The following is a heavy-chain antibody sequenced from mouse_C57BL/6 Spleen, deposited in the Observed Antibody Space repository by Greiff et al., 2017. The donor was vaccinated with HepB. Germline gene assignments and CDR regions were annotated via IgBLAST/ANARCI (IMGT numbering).Heavy chain of an antibody. J-gene: IGHJ1*03. Sequence: EVQLQQSGAELVRPGASVKLSCTASGFNIKDDYMHWVKQRPEQGLEWIGWIDPENGDTEYASKFQGKATITADTSSNTAYLQLSSLTSEDTAVYYGTRGTTVVASRYFDVWGTGTTVTVSS. CDR1: GFNIKDDY. D-gene: IGHD1-1*01. CDR3: TRGTTVVASRYFDV. V-gene: IGHV14-4*01. CDR2: IDPENGDT.